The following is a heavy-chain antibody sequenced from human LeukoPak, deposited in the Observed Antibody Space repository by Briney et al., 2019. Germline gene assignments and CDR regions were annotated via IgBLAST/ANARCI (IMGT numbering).Heavy chain of an antibody. CDR1: GFTFSSYG. J-gene: IGHJ3*02. CDR2: IWYGGSNK. D-gene: IGHD2-21*01. Sequence: PGGSLRLSCAASGFTFSSYGMHWVRQAPGKGLEWVAVIWYGGSNKYYADSVKGRFTISRDNSKNTLYLQMNSLRAEDTAVYYCAKDGESDDAFDIWGQGTMVTVSS. V-gene: IGHV3-30*02. CDR3: AKDGESDDAFDI.